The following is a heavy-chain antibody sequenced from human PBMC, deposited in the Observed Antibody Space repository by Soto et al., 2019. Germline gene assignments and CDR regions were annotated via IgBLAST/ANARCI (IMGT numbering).Heavy chain of an antibody. V-gene: IGHV6-1*01. J-gene: IGHJ6*02. CDR3: ARDQQLPKRDYYYGMDV. CDR2: TYYRSKWYN. Sequence: SPTLSLTCAISGDSVSSNSAAWNWLRQSPSRGLEWLGRTYYRSKWYNDYAVSVKSRITINPDTSKNQFSLQLNSVTPEDTAVYYCARDQQLPKRDYYYGMDVWGQGTTVTVSS. D-gene: IGHD6-13*01. CDR1: GDSVSSNSAA.